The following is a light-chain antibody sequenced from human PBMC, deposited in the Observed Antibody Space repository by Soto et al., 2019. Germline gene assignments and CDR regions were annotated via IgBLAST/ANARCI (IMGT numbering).Light chain of an antibody. J-gene: IGKJ1*01. CDR2: EAS. Sequence: DIQMTQSPSTLPASVGDRVTITCRASQSISGSLAWYQQKPGKAPKLLIYEASNLKSVVPSRFSGSGSGTESTLTISRLQPDDSASYYCQQYNGFWTFGQGTRVEIK. CDR3: QQYNGFWT. V-gene: IGKV1-5*03. CDR1: QSISGS.